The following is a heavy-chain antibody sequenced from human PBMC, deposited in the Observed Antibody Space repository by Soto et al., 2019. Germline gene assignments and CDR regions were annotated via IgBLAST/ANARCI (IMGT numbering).Heavy chain of an antibody. Sequence: ASVKVSCKASGYTFTSYGISWVRQAPGQGLEWMGWISAYNGNTNYAQKLQGRVTMTTDTSPSTAYMELRSLRSDDTAVYYCARVLYYDSSGYYTDFDYWGQGTLATVSP. CDR3: ARVLYYDSSGYYTDFDY. J-gene: IGHJ4*02. V-gene: IGHV1-18*01. CDR1: GYTFTSYG. D-gene: IGHD3-22*01. CDR2: ISAYNGNT.